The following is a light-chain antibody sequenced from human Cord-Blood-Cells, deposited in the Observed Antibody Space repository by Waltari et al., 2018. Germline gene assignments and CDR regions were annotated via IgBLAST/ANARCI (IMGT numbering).Light chain of an antibody. CDR1: QSVLYSSNNKNY. Sequence: DIVKNQSPDSLAVSLVERAYINCKSSQSVLYSSNNKNYLAWYQQKPGQPPKLLIYWASTRESGVPDRFSGSGSGTDFTLTISSLQAEDVAVYYCQQYYSTPPLTFGGGTKVEIK. V-gene: IGKV4-1*01. J-gene: IGKJ4*01. CDR3: QQYYSTPPLT. CDR2: WAS.